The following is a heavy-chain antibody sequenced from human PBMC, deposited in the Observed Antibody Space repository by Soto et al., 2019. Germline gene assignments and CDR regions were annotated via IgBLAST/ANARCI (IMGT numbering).Heavy chain of an antibody. Sequence: QVQLQESGPGLVRPSETLSLTCTVSGGSFSSYYWTWIRQSPGKGLEWIGYIYYSGSTDYNPSLRVRLAISIATSKNQFSLRLTSMTAADTAVYYCAGRDCSGTNCYYLDYYYMDVWGKGTTVTVSS. CDR3: AGRDCSGTNCYYLDYYYMDV. CDR1: GGSFSSYY. CDR2: IYYSGST. V-gene: IGHV4-59*08. D-gene: IGHD2-2*01. J-gene: IGHJ6*03.